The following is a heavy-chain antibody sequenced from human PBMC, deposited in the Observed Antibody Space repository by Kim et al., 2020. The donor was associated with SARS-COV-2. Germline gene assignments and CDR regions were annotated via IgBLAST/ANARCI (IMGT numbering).Heavy chain of an antibody. D-gene: IGHD3-22*01. CDR3: ARGVSLEGNDSSGFDY. J-gene: IGHJ4*02. Sequence: GGSLRLSCAASGFTFSSYWMHWVRQAPGKGLVWVSRINSNGSSTSYADSVQGRFTISSDNAENTLNLQMQSLRVEDTAVYYCARGVSLEGNDSSGFDYWCQGTLVTVSS. V-gene: IGHV3-74*01. CDR2: INSNGSST. CDR1: GFTFSSYW.